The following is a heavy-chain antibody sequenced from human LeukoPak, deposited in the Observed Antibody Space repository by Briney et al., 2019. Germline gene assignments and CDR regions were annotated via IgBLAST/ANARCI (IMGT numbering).Heavy chain of an antibody. Sequence: SQTLSLTCTVYGGSISSGDYYWSWIRQPPGKGLEWIGYIYYSGSTYYNPSLKSRVTISVDTSKNQFSLKLSSVTAADTAVYYCARNAHMDAFDIWGQGTMVTVSS. V-gene: IGHV4-30-4*08. D-gene: IGHD1-1*01. CDR2: IYYSGST. CDR1: GGSISSGDYY. CDR3: ARNAHMDAFDI. J-gene: IGHJ3*02.